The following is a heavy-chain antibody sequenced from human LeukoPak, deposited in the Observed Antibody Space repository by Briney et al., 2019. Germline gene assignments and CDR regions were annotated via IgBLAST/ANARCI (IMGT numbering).Heavy chain of an antibody. Sequence: GGSLRLSCAASGFTFSSYAMHWVRQAPGKGLEWVAVISYDGSNKYYADSVKGRFTISRDNSKNTLYLQMNSLRAGDTAVYYCAKGSGDSCYSPIDYWGQGTLVTVSS. CDR2: ISYDGSNK. CDR3: AKGSGDSCYSPIDY. J-gene: IGHJ4*02. D-gene: IGHD2-15*01. CDR1: GFTFSSYA. V-gene: IGHV3-30-3*01.